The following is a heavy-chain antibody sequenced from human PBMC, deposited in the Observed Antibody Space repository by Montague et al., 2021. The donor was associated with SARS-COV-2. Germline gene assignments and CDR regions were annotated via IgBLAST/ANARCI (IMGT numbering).Heavy chain of an antibody. D-gene: IGHD3-3*01. CDR1: GGSISSSSYY. J-gene: IGHJ5*02. CDR3: ARHRPSITIFGVVTIGSWFDP. CDR2: IYYSGST. Sequence: SETLSLTCTVSGGSISSSSYYWGWIRQPPGKGLEWIGSIYYSGSTYYNPSLKSRVTISVDTSKNQFSLKLSSVTAADTAVYYCARHRPSITIFGVVTIGSWFDPWRQGTLVTVSS. V-gene: IGHV4-39*01.